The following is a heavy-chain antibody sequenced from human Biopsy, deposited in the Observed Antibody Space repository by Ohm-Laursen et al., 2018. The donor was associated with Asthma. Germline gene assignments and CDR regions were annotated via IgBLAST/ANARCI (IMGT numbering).Heavy chain of an antibody. CDR1: GFTFDDHA. CDR2: ISGTSGTL. D-gene: IGHD4-17*01. Sequence: SLRLSCTASGFTFDDHAMHWVRQVPGKGLEWVAGISGTSGTLGYADSVTGRFTISRDNARKSLYLQMKSPKVEDTALYFCAKDVRQGYGDYLHFDCWGQGAQVTVSS. V-gene: IGHV3-9*01. CDR3: AKDVRQGYGDYLHFDC. J-gene: IGHJ4*02.